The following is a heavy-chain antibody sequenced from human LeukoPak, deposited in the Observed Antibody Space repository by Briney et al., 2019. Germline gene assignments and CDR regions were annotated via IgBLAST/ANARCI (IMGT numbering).Heavy chain of an antibody. CDR2: INHNGNVN. CDR1: GFTFSSYW. D-gene: IGHD3-16*01. Sequence: GGSLRLSCAASGFTFSSYWMNWARQAPGKGLEWVASINHNGNVNYYVDSVKGRFTISRDNAKNSLYLQMSNLRAEDTAVYFCARGGGMDVWGQGTTVTVSS. J-gene: IGHJ6*02. V-gene: IGHV3-7*03. CDR3: ARGGGMDV.